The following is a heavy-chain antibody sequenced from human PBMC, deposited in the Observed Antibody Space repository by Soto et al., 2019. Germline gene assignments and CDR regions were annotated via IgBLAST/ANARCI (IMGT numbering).Heavy chain of an antibody. Sequence: QVPLVQSGAEVKKPGASVKVSCKVSGYTLTELSMHWVRQAPGKGLEWMGGFDPEDGETIYAQKFQGRVTMTEDTSTDTAYMELSSLRSEDTAVYYCATKAAAGTNYYYYMDVWGKGTTVTVSS. CDR3: ATKAAAGTNYYYYMDV. V-gene: IGHV1-24*01. J-gene: IGHJ6*03. CDR2: FDPEDGET. CDR1: GYTLTELS. D-gene: IGHD6-13*01.